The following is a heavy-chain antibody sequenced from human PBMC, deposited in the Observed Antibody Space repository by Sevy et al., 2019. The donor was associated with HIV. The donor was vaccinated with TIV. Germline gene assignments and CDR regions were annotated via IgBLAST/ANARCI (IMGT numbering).Heavy chain of an antibody. V-gene: IGHV3-48*01. CDR3: ARESIVRLGELSLFDY. CDR2: ISSSSSTI. J-gene: IGHJ4*02. D-gene: IGHD3-16*02. Sequence: GGSLRLSCAASGFTFSSYSMNWVRQAPGKGLEWVSYISSSSSTIYYADSVKGRFTISRDNAKNSLYLQMNSLRAEDTAVYYCARESIVRLGELSLFDYWGQGTLVTVSS. CDR1: GFTFSSYS.